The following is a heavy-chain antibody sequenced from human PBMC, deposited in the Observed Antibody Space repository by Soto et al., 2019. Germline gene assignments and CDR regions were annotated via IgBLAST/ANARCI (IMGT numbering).Heavy chain of an antibody. J-gene: IGHJ1*01. CDR2: IYYGGST. V-gene: IGHV4-59*01. Sequence: PSETLSLTCTVSGGSISSYYWSWIRQPPGKGLEWIGYIYYGGSTNYNPSHKSRVTIPVDTSKNQFTLKLSSVTAADTDVYYCARSADSSSAKFPEYFQHWGQGTLVTVSS. CDR1: GGSISSYY. CDR3: ARSADSSSAKFPEYFQH. D-gene: IGHD6-13*01.